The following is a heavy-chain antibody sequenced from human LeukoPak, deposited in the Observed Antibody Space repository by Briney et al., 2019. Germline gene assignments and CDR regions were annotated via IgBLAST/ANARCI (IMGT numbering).Heavy chain of an antibody. J-gene: IGHJ4*02. CDR2: IYSGGST. CDR3: ARRSGYTPTIDY. CDR1: GFTFSNYA. D-gene: IGHD3-22*01. Sequence: GGSLRLSCAASGFTFSNYAMSWVRQAPGKGLEWVSVIYSGGSTYYADSVKGRFTISRDNSKNTLYLQMNSLRAEDTAVYYWARRSGYTPTIDYWGQGTLVTVSS. V-gene: IGHV3-66*04.